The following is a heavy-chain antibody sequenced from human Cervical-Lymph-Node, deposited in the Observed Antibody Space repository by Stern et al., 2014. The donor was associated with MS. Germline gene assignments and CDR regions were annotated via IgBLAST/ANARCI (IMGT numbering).Heavy chain of an antibody. CDR1: GGTFRSYA. D-gene: IGHD6-19*01. Sequence: QMRLGQSGAEVKKPGSSGKVSCKASGGTFRSYAISWVRQAPGQGLEWMGGIIPIFGTANYAQKFQGRVTITADESTSTAYMELSSLRSEDTAVYYCAGWYGPFDYWGQGTLVTVSS. J-gene: IGHJ4*02. V-gene: IGHV1-69*01. CDR3: AGWYGPFDY. CDR2: IIPIFGTA.